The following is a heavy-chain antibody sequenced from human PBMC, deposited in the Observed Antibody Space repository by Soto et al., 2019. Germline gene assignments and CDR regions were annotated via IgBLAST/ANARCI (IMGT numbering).Heavy chain of an antibody. V-gene: IGHV3-11*01. Sequence: QVQLVESGGGLVKPGGSLRLSCAASGFTFSDYYMSWIRQAPGKGLEWVSYISSSGSTIYYADSVKGRFTISRDNAKNSLYLQMNSLRAEDTAVYYCATPLDSSSWFEYYYYGMDVWDQGTTVTVSS. CDR3: ATPLDSSSWFEYYYYGMDV. CDR1: GFTFSDYY. J-gene: IGHJ6*02. D-gene: IGHD6-13*01. CDR2: ISSSGSTI.